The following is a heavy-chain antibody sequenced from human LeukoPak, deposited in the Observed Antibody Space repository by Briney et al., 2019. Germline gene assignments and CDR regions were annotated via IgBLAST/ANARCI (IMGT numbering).Heavy chain of an antibody. CDR2: INSDGSST. D-gene: IGHD3-16*01. CDR1: GFTFSSYW. CDR3: AREQKVITFGGVIGP. V-gene: IGHV3-74*01. Sequence: PGRSLRLSCAASGFTFSSYWMHWVRQAPGKGLVWVSGINSDGSSTSYADSVKGRFTISRDNAKNTLYLQMNSLRAEDTAVYYCAREQKVITFGGVIGPWGQGTLVTVSS. J-gene: IGHJ5*02.